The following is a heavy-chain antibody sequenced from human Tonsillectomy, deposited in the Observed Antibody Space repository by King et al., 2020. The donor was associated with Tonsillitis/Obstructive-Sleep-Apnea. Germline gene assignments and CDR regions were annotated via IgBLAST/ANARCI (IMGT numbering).Heavy chain of an antibody. V-gene: IGHV3-48*02. J-gene: IGHJ4*02. CDR3: TRDIRGNYDFWSGYPGY. CDR2: ISGSGNTI. D-gene: IGHD3-3*01. CDR1: GFTFNFYS. Sequence: VQLVESGGGLIQPGGSLRLSCAATGFTFNFYSMDWVRQAPGKGLEWVSYISGSGNTIYYADSVKGRFNISRDNAKSSLYLQMNRLRDEDTAVYYCTRDIRGNYDFWSGYPGYWGQGTLVTVSS.